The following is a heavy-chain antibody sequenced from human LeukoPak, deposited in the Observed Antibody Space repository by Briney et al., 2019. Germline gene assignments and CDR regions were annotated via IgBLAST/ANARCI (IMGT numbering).Heavy chain of an antibody. V-gene: IGHV5-51*01. Sequence: GESLKISCKGSGYSFTSYWIGWVRQMPGKGLEWMGIIYPGDSDTRYSPSFQGQVTISADKSISTACLQWSSLKASDTAMYYCARIYCSGGSCFSYYFDYWGQGTLVTVSS. J-gene: IGHJ4*02. D-gene: IGHD2-15*01. CDR1: GYSFTSYW. CDR2: IYPGDSDT. CDR3: ARIYCSGGSCFSYYFDY.